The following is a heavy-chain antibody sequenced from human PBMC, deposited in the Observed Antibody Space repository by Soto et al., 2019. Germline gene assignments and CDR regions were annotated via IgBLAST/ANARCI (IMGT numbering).Heavy chain of an antibody. CDR3: ARDYLAAAGNYYYYYYGMDV. CDR2: ISGSGGST. V-gene: IGHV3-23*01. D-gene: IGHD6-13*01. J-gene: IGHJ6*02. Sequence: VGSLRPSCAASGFTFSSYAMSWVRQAPVKVLEWVSAISGSGGSTYYADSLKGRFTISRDNSKNTLYLQMNSPRAEDTAVYYCARDYLAAAGNYYYYYYGMDVWGQGTTVTVSS. CDR1: GFTFSSYA.